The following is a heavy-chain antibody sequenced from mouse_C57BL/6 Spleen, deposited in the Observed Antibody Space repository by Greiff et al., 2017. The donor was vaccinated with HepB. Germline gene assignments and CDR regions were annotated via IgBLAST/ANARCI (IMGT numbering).Heavy chain of an antibody. CDR1: GFTFSSYT. D-gene: IGHD1-1*01. CDR2: ISGGGGNT. J-gene: IGHJ1*03. Sequence: DVHLVESGGGLVKPGGSLKLSCAASGFTFSSYTMSWVRQTPEKRLEWVATISGGGGNTYYPDSVKGRFTISRDNAKNTLYLQMSSLRSEDTALYYCARRILGYFDVWGTGTTVTVSS. CDR3: ARRILGYFDV. V-gene: IGHV5-9*01.